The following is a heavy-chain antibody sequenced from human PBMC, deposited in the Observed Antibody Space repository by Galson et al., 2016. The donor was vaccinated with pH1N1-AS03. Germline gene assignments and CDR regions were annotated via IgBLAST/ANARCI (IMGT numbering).Heavy chain of an antibody. D-gene: IGHD3-22*01. V-gene: IGHV3-11*06. CDR3: ARSGDYYDSSGYYWGQQYYFDY. Sequence: SLRLSCAASGFTFSDYYMSWIRQAPGQGLEWISFISITSTYTNYADSVKGRFTISRDNAKNSLLLQMNSLRAEDTAVYYCARSGDYYDSSGYYWGQQYYFDYWGRGTPVTVSS. J-gene: IGHJ4*02. CDR2: ISITSTYT. CDR1: GFTFSDYY.